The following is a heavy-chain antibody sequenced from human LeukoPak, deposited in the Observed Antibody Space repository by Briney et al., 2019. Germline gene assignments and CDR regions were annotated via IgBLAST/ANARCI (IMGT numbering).Heavy chain of an antibody. CDR1: GGSISSCGYY. J-gene: IGHJ6*03. D-gene: IGHD1/OR15-1a*01. CDR3: ARDKNSYYMDV. V-gene: IGHV4-31*03. Sequence: SETLSLTCTVSGGSISSCGYYWSWIRQHPGKGLEWIGYIYYSGSTYYNPSLKSRVTISVDTSKNQFSLKLSSVTAADTAVYYCARDKNSYYMDVWGKGTTVTVSS. CDR2: IYYSGST.